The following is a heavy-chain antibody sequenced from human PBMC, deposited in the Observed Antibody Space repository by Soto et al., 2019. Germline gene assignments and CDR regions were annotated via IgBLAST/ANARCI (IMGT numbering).Heavy chain of an antibody. CDR3: AREDSSLAGVHMDV. D-gene: IGHD3-10*01. CDR2: ISGRGVPT. CDR1: GFAFSNYA. V-gene: IGHV3-23*01. J-gene: IGHJ6*02. Sequence: PGGSLRLSCVASGFAFSNYALSWVRQAPGKGLEWVSGISGRGVPTYYADSVKGRFTISRDSSRNTVYLQMNYVRAEDTAIYYCAREDSSLAGVHMDVWGQGTTVTVSS.